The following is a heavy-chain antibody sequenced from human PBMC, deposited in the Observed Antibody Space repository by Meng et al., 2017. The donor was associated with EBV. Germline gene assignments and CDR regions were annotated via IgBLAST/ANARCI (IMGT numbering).Heavy chain of an antibody. V-gene: IGHV1-69*01. CDR1: GGTCRSDA. CDR3: ASESGRGFTPDY. J-gene: IGHJ4*02. Sequence: QVRLLPSGAEVKMPGSSVKVFCRTSGGTCRSDAVSWVRQAPGQGLEWMGGLIPMVGAPHYAQKFQGRVTIIADESTSTHSMELNSLRSEDTAMYCCASESGRGFTPDYWGQGTLVTVSS. CDR2: LIPMVGAP. D-gene: IGHD3-10*01.